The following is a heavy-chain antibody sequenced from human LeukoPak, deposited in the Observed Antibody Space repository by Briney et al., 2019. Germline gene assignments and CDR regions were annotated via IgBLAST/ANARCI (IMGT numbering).Heavy chain of an antibody. D-gene: IGHD5-24*01. J-gene: IGHJ4*02. CDR3: ARDWVYKIDY. V-gene: IGHV3-30*03. CDR1: GFTFSSYG. Sequence: PGRSLRLSCAASGFTFSSYGMHWVRQAPGKGLEWVAVISYDGSNKYYADSVKGRFTISRDNSKNTLYLQMNSLRAEDTAVYYCARDWVYKIDYWGRGTLVTVSS. CDR2: ISYDGSNK.